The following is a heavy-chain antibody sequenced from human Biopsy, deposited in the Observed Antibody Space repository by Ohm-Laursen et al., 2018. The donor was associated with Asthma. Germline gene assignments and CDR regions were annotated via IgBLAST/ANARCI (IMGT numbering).Heavy chain of an antibody. D-gene: IGHD3-16*02. CDR2: ISYDGSNK. CDR3: ARDLHPTNHLGELSEGFDY. Sequence: SLRLSCTASGFTFRSYAMHWVRQAPGKGLEWVAVISYDGSNKYYADSVKGRFTISRDNSKNTLYLQMNSLRAEDTAVYYCARDLHPTNHLGELSEGFDYWGQGTLVTVSS. CDR1: GFTFRSYA. J-gene: IGHJ4*02. V-gene: IGHV3-30-3*01.